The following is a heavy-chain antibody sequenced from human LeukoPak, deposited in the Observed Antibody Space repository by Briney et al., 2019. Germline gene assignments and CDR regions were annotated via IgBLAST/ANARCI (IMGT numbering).Heavy chain of an antibody. J-gene: IGHJ6*03. CDR1: GGSISSYY. D-gene: IGHD3-3*01. Sequence: KPSETLSLTCTVSGGSISSYYWSWIRQPPGKGLEWIGYIYYSGSTYYNPSLKSRVTISVDTSKNQFSLKLSSVTAADTAVYYCARGGYYDFWSGLGYMDVWGKGTTVTVSS. V-gene: IGHV4-59*08. CDR2: IYYSGST. CDR3: ARGGYYDFWSGLGYMDV.